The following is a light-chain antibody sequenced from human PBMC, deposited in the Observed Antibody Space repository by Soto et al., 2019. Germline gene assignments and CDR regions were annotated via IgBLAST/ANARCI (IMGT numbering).Light chain of an antibody. CDR2: AVS. V-gene: IGLV2-14*01. Sequence: QSALTQPASVSGSPGQSITISCTGTSSDVGGYNHVYWYQHSPGKAPKLILFAVSDRPSGVSHRFSGSKSGNTASLTIAGLHADDEADYYCCSYTSLSTVVFGGGTKLTVL. CDR1: SSDVGGYNH. J-gene: IGLJ2*01. CDR3: CSYTSLSTVV.